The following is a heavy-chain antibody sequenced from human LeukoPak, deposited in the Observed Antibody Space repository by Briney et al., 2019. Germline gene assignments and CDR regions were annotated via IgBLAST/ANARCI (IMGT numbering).Heavy chain of an antibody. CDR1: GYSFTSYW. CDR3: ARLYCSGSTCYMGVDY. V-gene: IGHV5-51*01. J-gene: IGHJ4*02. CDR2: TYPGGSDT. Sequence: GESLRISCKGSGYSFTSYWIAWVRQMPGKGLEWMGITYPGGSDTRDSPSFQGQVTISVDKSINTAYLQWSSLKASDTAMYYCARLYCSGSTCYMGVDYWGQGTLVTVSS. D-gene: IGHD2-15*01.